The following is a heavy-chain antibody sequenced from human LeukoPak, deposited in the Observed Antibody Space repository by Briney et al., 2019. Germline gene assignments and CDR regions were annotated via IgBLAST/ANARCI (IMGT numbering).Heavy chain of an antibody. CDR2: INHSGST. Sequence: PSETLSLTCAVYGGSFSGYYWSWIRQPPGKGLEWIGEINHSGSTNYNPSLKSRVTISVDTSKNQFSLKLSSVTAADTAVYYCARHISPYYYDSSGVRFDPWGQGTLVTVSS. D-gene: IGHD3-22*01. CDR3: ARHISPYYYDSSGVRFDP. J-gene: IGHJ5*02. V-gene: IGHV4-34*01. CDR1: GGSFSGYY.